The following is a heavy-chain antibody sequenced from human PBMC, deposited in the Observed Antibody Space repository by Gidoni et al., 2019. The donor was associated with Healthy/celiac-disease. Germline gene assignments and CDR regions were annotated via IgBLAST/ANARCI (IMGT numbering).Heavy chain of an antibody. CDR2: ISSSSSYI. D-gene: IGHD1-26*01. CDR3: ARGVGANALGWFDP. Sequence: EVQLVESGGGLVKPGGSLRLSCAASGFTFSSYSMNWVRQAPGKGLEWVSSISSSSSYIYYADSVKGRFTISRDNAKNSLYLQMNSLRAEDTAVYYCARGVGANALGWFDPWGQGTLVTVSS. V-gene: IGHV3-21*01. J-gene: IGHJ5*02. CDR1: GFTFSSYS.